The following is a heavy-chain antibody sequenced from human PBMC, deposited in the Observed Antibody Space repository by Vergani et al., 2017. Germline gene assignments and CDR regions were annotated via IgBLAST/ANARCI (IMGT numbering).Heavy chain of an antibody. CDR1: GFTFSSYA. CDR3: AKGVPAIFGVVTYFDY. D-gene: IGHD3-3*01. CDR2: ISYDGSNK. V-gene: IGHV3-30*07. Sequence: QVQLVESGGGVVQPGRSLRLSCAASGFTFSSYAMHWVRQAPGKGLEWVAVISYDGSNKYYADSVKGRFTISRDNSKNTLYLQMNSLRAEDTAVYYCAKGVPAIFGVVTYFDYWGQGTLVTVSS. J-gene: IGHJ4*02.